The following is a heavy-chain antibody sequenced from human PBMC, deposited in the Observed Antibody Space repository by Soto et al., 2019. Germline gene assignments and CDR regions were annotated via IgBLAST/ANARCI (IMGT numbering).Heavy chain of an antibody. CDR3: ARGVDAGVDV. D-gene: IGHD1-1*01. CDR1: GYTFTSYD. V-gene: IGHV1-8*02. Sequence: QVQLVQSGAEVTKPGASVKVSCKASGYTFTSYDISWVRQATGQGLEWMGWMSPNSGATGYAQKFQGRVTMTSDTSISAAYMVLSNLRSDDAAFYCGARGVDAGVDVWGQGTTVTVSS. J-gene: IGHJ6*02. CDR2: MSPNSGAT.